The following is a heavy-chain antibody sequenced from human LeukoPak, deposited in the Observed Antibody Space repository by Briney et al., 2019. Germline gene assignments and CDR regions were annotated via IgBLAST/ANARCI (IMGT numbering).Heavy chain of an antibody. CDR1: GGSFSGYY. V-gene: IGHV4-34*01. CDR2: IKHSGST. D-gene: IGHD3-3*01. CDR3: AREGYGYDFWSGYYRRFDY. J-gene: IGHJ4*02. Sequence: SETRSLTCAVYGGSFSGYYWSWIRQPPGKGLEWIGEIKHSGSTNYNPSLKSRVTISVDTSKNQFSLKMSSVTAADTALYYCAREGYGYDFWSGYYRRFDYWGQGTLVTVSS.